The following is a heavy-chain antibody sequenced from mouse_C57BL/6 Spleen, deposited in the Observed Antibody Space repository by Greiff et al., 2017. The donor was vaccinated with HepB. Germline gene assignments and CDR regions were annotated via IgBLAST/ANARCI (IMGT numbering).Heavy chain of an antibody. CDR1: GYTFTDYY. V-gene: IGHV1-26*01. CDR2: INPNNGGT. CDR3: ARSPFDY. J-gene: IGHJ2*01. Sequence: VQLQQSGPELVKPGASVKISCKASGYTFTDYYMNWVKQSHGKSLEWIGDINPNNGGTSYNQKFKGKATLTVDKSSSTAYMELRSLTSEDSAVYYCARSPFDYWGQGTTRTVSS.